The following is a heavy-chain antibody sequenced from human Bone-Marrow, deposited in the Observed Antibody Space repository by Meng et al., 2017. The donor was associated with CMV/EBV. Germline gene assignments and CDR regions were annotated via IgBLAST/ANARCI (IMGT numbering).Heavy chain of an antibody. V-gene: IGHV3-20*04. Sequence: LSLTCAASGFTFDDYGMSWVRQAPGKGLEWVSGINWNGGSTGYADSVKGRFTISRDNAKNSLYLQMNSLRAEDTAVYYCAREGAGYCSSTSCYVTYYYYGMDVWGQGTTVTVSS. D-gene: IGHD2-2*01. CDR2: INWNGGST. CDR1: GFTFDDYG. CDR3: AREGAGYCSSTSCYVTYYYYGMDV. J-gene: IGHJ6*02.